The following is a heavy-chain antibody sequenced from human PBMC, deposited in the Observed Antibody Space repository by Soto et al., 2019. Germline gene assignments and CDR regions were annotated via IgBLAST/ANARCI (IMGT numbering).Heavy chain of an antibody. Sequence: SETLSLTCAVYGGSFSGYYWSWIRQPPGKGLEWIGEINHSGSTNYNPSLKSRVTISVDTSKNQFSLKLSSVTAADTAVYYCASASLGYCSGGSCYSGSIRYYGMXVWGQGTTVTVSS. CDR1: GGSFSGYY. CDR3: ASASLGYCSGGSCYSGSIRYYGMXV. CDR2: INHSGST. J-gene: IGHJ6*02. D-gene: IGHD2-15*01. V-gene: IGHV4-34*01.